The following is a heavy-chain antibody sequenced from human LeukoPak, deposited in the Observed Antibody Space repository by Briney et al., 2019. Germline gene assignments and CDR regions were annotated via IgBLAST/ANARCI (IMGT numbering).Heavy chain of an antibody. CDR3: ARGASYSSSCLTYFDY. Sequence: GGSLRLSCAASGFTFSDYYMSWIRQAPGKGLEWVSYISSSGSTIYYADSVKGRFTISRDNAKNSLYLQMNSLRAEDTAVYYCARGASYSSSCLTYFDYWGQGTLVTVSS. CDR2: ISSSGSTI. CDR1: GFTFSDYY. D-gene: IGHD6-13*01. V-gene: IGHV3-11*01. J-gene: IGHJ4*02.